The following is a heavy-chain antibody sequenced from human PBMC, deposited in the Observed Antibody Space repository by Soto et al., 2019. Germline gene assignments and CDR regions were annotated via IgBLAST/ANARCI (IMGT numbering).Heavy chain of an antibody. V-gene: IGHV3-7*01. CDR1: GFTFSSYW. Sequence: EVQLVESGGGLVQPGGSLRLSCAASGFTFSSYWMSWVRQAPGKGLEWVANIKQDGSEKYYVDSVKGRFTISRDNAKNSLYLQMNSLSAEDTAVYYCARDCSRTSCYPLDYWGQGTLVTVSS. D-gene: IGHD2-2*01. CDR2: IKQDGSEK. CDR3: ARDCSRTSCYPLDY. J-gene: IGHJ4*02.